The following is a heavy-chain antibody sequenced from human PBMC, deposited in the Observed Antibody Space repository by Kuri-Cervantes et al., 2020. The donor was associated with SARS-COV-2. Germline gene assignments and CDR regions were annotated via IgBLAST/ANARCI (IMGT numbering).Heavy chain of an antibody. CDR2: IDPSDSYT. D-gene: IGHD5-12*01. Sequence: GGSLRLSCMGYGYSFTSYWIGWVRQMPGKVLDWMGRIDPSDSYTNYSPSFQGHVTISADKSISTAYLQWSSLKASDTAMYYCASYSGYDWGEAFDIWGQGTMVTVSS. CDR1: GYSFTSYW. V-gene: IGHV5-10-1*01. J-gene: IGHJ3*02. CDR3: ASYSGYDWGEAFDI.